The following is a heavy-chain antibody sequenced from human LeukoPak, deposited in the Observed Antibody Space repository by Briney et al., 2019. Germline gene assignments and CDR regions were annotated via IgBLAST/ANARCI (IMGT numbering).Heavy chain of an antibody. D-gene: IGHD5-18*01. CDR1: GGTFSSYA. CDR3: ARKHVDTAMAAPYHYYYYGMDV. Sequence: SVKVSCKASGGTFSSYAISWVRQAPGQGLEWMGGIIPIFGTANYAQKFQGRVTITADESTSTAYMELSSLRSEDTAVYYCARKHVDTAMAAPYHYYYYGMDVWGQGTTVTVSS. J-gene: IGHJ6*02. CDR2: IIPIFGTA. V-gene: IGHV1-69*01.